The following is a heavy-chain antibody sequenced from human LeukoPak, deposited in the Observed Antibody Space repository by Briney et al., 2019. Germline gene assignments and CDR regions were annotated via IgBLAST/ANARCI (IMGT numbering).Heavy chain of an antibody. CDR1: GGSFSGYY. CDR3: ARDGGSSGVN. J-gene: IGHJ4*02. CDR2: INHSGST. D-gene: IGHD6-19*01. V-gene: IGHV4-34*01. Sequence: SETLSLTCAVYGGSFSGYYWSWIRQPPGKGLEWIGEINHSGSTNYNPSLKSRVTISVDTSKNQFSLKLSSVTAADTAVYYCARDGGSSGVNWGQGTLVTVSS.